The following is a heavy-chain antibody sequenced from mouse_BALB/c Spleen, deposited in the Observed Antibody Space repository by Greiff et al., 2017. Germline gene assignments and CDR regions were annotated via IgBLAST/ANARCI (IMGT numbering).Heavy chain of an antibody. CDR3: AVTTVVAKGGYYAMDY. Sequence: EVQLQESGAELVRPGALVKLSCKASGFNIKDYYMHWVKQRPEQGLEWIGWIDPENGNTIYDPKFQGKASITADTSSNTAYLQLSSLTSEDTAVYYCAVTTVVAKGGYYAMDYWGQGTSVTVSS. D-gene: IGHD1-1*01. CDR2: IDPENGNT. CDR1: GFNIKDYY. J-gene: IGHJ4*01. V-gene: IGHV14-1*02.